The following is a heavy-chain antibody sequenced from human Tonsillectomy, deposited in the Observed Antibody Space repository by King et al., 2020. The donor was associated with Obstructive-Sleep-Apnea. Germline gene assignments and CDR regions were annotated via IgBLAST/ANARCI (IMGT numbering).Heavy chain of an antibody. V-gene: IGHV3-48*04. Sequence: VQLVESGGGLVHPGGSLRLSCATSGFTLSTYSMNWVRQAPGKGLEWVSYSSSGSSTIYYADSVKGLFTISRDNATKSLDLQMNSLRAEDTVVYYCARDRGYSPMVDYWGQGTLVTVSS. D-gene: IGHD5-18*01. CDR1: GFTLSTYS. CDR3: ARDRGYSPMVDY. CDR2: SSSGSSTI. J-gene: IGHJ4*02.